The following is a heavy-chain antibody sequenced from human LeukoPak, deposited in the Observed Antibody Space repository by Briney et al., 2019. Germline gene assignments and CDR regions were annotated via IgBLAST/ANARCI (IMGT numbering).Heavy chain of an antibody. V-gene: IGHV3-21*01. CDR1: GFTFSSYS. J-gene: IGHJ3*02. Sequence: GGSLRLSCAASGFTFSSYSMNWVRQAPGKGLEWVSSISSSSSYIYYADSVKGRFAISRDNAKNSLYPQMNSLRAEDTAVYYCARPGYSYGYAFAFDIWGQGTMVTVSS. CDR2: ISSSSSYI. D-gene: IGHD5-18*01. CDR3: ARPGYSYGYAFAFDI.